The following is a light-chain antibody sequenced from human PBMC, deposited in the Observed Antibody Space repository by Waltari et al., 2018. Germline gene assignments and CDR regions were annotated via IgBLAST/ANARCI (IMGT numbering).Light chain of an antibody. CDR1: KSVVFSSNGKSY. CDR2: WAS. V-gene: IGKV4-1*01. CDR3: LQYYTNPYT. Sequence: ESGMTRSPGFLAGSRGDRATVQCKSSKSVVFSSNGKSYLAWYQQKPGQSPTLLFSWASTRESGVPDRFLASGSGTDFTLTISSLQTEDVAVYFCLQYYTNPYTFGQGTKLEI. J-gene: IGKJ2*01.